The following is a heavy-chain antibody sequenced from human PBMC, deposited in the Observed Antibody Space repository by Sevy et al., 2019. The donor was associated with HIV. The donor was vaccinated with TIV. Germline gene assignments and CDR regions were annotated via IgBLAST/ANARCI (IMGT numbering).Heavy chain of an antibody. V-gene: IGHV1-46*01. CDR2: ITPSGDTT. Sequence: ASVKVSCKAAGYNFTSYYIHWVRQAPGQGLEWMGIITPSGDTTTYSQKFQGRVTMTSDTSTSTVYMELSSLRYDDTAVYYCTRVRSFGFEYCGQGTLVTVSS. CDR1: GYNFTSYY. CDR3: TRVRSFGFEY. J-gene: IGHJ4*02. D-gene: IGHD3-16*01.